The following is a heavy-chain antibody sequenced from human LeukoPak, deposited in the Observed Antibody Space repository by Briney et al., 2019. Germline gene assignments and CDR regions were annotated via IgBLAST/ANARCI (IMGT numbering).Heavy chain of an antibody. Sequence: GGSLRLSCAASGFTFSDYWMHWVRQAPGKGLLGVSRINSDGRITSYADSVKGRFTISRDNAKNTLYLQMNSLRAEDTAVYYCARLRWGGLYYFDSWGQGTLVTVSS. CDR2: INSDGRIT. V-gene: IGHV3-74*01. J-gene: IGHJ4*02. D-gene: IGHD3-16*01. CDR3: ARLRWGGLYYFDS. CDR1: GFTFSDYW.